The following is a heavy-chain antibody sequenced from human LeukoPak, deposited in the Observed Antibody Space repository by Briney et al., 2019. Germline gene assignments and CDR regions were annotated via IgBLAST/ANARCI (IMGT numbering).Heavy chain of an antibody. CDR3: VAGTAF. V-gene: IGHV1-18*01. Sequence: VASVKVSCKASGGTFSSYAISWVRQAPGQGLEWMGWISAYNGNTNYAQKPQGRVTMTTDTSTSTAYMELRSLRSDDTAVYYCVAGTAFWGQGTLVTVSS. J-gene: IGHJ4*02. D-gene: IGHD6-25*01. CDR1: GGTFSSYA. CDR2: ISAYNGNT.